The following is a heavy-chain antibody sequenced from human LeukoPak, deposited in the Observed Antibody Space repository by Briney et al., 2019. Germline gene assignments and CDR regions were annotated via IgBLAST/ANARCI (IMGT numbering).Heavy chain of an antibody. J-gene: IGHJ3*02. CDR3: ARATGHDAFDI. CDR2: INPSGGST. D-gene: IGHD1-1*01. CDR1: GYTFTSYY. Sequence: ASVKVSCTASGYTFTSYYMHWVRQAPGQGLEWMGIINPSGGSTSYAQKFQGRVTMTRDTSTSTVYMQLSSLRSEDTAVYYCARATGHDAFDIWGQGTMVTVSS. V-gene: IGHV1-46*01.